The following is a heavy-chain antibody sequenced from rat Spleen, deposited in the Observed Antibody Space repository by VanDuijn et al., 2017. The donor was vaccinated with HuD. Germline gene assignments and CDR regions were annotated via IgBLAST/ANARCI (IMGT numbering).Heavy chain of an antibody. J-gene: IGHJ1*01. V-gene: IGHV5-7*01. Sequence: EVQLVESGGGLVQPGRSLKLSCAASGFTFSDYNMAWVRQAPKKGLEWVATISYDGSSTYYRDSVKGRFTISRDNAKNTLYLQMNKLGSEDTAIYYCTTNWYFDFWGPGTMVTVSS. CDR3: TTNWYFDF. CDR2: ISYDGSST. CDR1: GFTFSDYN.